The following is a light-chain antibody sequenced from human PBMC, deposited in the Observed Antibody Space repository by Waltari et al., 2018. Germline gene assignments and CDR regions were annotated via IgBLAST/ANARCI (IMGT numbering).Light chain of an antibody. V-gene: IGLV2-8*01. CDR2: EVS. J-gene: IGLJ2*01. CDR1: SSDVGGYHY. CDR3: SSAAGSNNLV. Sequence: QSALTQPPSASGSPGQSVTISCTGTSSDVGGYHYASWYQQHPGKAPKLMIYEVSKRPSGVPDRFSGSKSGNTASLTVSGLQAEDEADYYCSSAAGSNNLVFGGGTKLTVL.